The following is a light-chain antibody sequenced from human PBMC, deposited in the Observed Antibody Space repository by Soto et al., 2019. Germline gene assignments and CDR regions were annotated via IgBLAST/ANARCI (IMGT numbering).Light chain of an antibody. V-gene: IGKV1-39*01. CDR1: QNINNY. CDR3: QEGYSPFWGT. CDR2: GAS. J-gene: IGKJ1*01. Sequence: EIQMTQSPPSLSSSVGDRVTITCRTSQNINNYLNWYQQRPGKGPKLLIYGASSLQSGVSLRFSGSGSGTDFTLTISSLQPEDSATYYCQEGYSPFWGTCSQGTKVDIK.